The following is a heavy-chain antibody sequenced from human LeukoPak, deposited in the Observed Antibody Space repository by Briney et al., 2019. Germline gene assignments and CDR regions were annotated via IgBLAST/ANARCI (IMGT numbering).Heavy chain of an antibody. Sequence: GGSLRLSCAASGFTFSNYWMRWVRQAPGKGLEWVAYITTRSTTTLYADSVKGRFTVSRDNAKNSLYLQLSSLRAEDTAVYYCARGTGDYGGQGTLVAVSS. CDR1: GFTFSNYW. J-gene: IGHJ4*02. V-gene: IGHV3-48*01. CDR3: ARGTGDY. CDR2: ITTRSTTT.